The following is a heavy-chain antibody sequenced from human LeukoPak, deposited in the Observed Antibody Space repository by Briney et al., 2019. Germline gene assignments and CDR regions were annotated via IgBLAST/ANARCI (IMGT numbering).Heavy chain of an antibody. CDR3: VRVVGGASFDY. J-gene: IGHJ4*02. V-gene: IGHV3-72*01. D-gene: IGHD1-26*01. CDR1: GFTFSDHH. CDR2: TRNKANSYTT. Sequence: GGSLRLSCAASGFTFSDHHMDWVRQAPGRGLEWVGRTRNKANSYTTEYAASVKGRFTISRDESKNSLHLQMNFLKTEDTAVYYCVRVVGGASFDYWGQGTLVTVSS.